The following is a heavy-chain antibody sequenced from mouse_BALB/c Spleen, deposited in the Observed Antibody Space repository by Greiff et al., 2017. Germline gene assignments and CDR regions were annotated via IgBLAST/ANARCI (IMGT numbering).Heavy chain of an antibody. Sequence: LQQSGSELVRPGASVKLSCKASGYTFTSYWMHWVKQRPGQGLEWIGNIYPGSGSTNYDEKFKSKATLTVDTSSSTAYMQLSSLTSEDSAVYYGTGTNDGVFAYWGQGTLVTVSA. CDR3: TGTNDGVFAY. CDR1: GYTFTSYW. CDR2: IYPGSGST. D-gene: IGHD1-3*01. V-gene: IGHV1S22*01. J-gene: IGHJ3*01.